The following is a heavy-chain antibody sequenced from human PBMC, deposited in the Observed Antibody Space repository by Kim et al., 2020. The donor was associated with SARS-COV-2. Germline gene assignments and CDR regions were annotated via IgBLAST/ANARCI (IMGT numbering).Heavy chain of an antibody. D-gene: IGHD1-26*01. Sequence: SETLSLTCTVSGGSISSGDYYWSWIRQPPGKGLEWIGYIYYSGSTYYNPSLKSRVTISVDTSKNQFSLKLSSVTAADTAVYYCANSERGYWYFDLWGRGTLVTVSS. CDR1: GGSISSGDYY. V-gene: IGHV4-30-4*01. J-gene: IGHJ2*01. CDR3: ANSERGYWYFDL. CDR2: IYYSGST.